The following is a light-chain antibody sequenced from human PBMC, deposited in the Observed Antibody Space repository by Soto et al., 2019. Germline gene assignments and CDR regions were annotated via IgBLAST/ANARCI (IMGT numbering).Light chain of an antibody. J-gene: IGLJ3*02. CDR2: SNN. CDR1: SSNIGSNT. Sequence: QSVLTQPPSASGTPGQRVTISCSGSSSNIGSNTVHWYQQLPGTPPKLLIYSNNQRPSGVPDRFSGSKSGTSASLAISGLQSEDEADYYCAAWDDSLNGWVFGGGTKVTVL. CDR3: AAWDDSLNGWV. V-gene: IGLV1-44*01.